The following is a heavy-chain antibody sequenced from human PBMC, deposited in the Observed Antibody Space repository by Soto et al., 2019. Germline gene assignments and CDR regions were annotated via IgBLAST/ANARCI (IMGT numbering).Heavy chain of an antibody. Sequence: QVTLKESGPVLVKPTETLTLTCTVSGFSLSNARVGVSWIRQPPGKALEWLAHIFSNDEKSYSTSLKSRLTISTDTSKSQVVLTMTNMDPVDTATYFCARLTDDYSTYAFYYYYYMDVWGSGTTVTVSS. V-gene: IGHV2-26*01. CDR2: IFSNDEK. CDR3: ARLTDDYSTYAFYYYYYMDV. J-gene: IGHJ6*03. CDR1: GFSLSNARVG. D-gene: IGHD4-4*01.